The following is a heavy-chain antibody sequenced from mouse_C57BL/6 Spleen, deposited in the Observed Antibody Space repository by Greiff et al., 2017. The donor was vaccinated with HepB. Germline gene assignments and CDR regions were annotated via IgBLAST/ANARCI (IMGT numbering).Heavy chain of an antibody. V-gene: IGHV1-42*01. Sequence: VQLQQSGPELVKPGASVKISCKASGYSFTGYYMNWVKQSPEKSLEWIGEINPSTGGTTYNQKFKAKATLTVDKSSSTAYIQLKSLTSEDSAVYYCASYGSSYVWYFDVWGTGTTVTVSS. CDR1: GYSFTGYY. J-gene: IGHJ1*03. D-gene: IGHD1-1*01. CDR3: ASYGSSYVWYFDV. CDR2: INPSTGGT.